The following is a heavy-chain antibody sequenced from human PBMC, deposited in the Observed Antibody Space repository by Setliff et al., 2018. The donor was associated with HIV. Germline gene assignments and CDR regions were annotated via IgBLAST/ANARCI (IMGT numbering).Heavy chain of an antibody. D-gene: IGHD3-10*01. CDR3: SRSGVPPYYYYGMDV. CDR2: MSDYNDNT. J-gene: IGHJ6*02. Sequence: ASVKVSCKASGYSFTSYGISWVRQAPGQELEWVGWMSDYNDNTESAQKFQGRVTMTKDTSTTTAFMELRSLKADDTGIYYCSRSGVPPYYYYGMDVWGQGTTVTVSS. V-gene: IGHV1-18*01. CDR1: GYSFTSYG.